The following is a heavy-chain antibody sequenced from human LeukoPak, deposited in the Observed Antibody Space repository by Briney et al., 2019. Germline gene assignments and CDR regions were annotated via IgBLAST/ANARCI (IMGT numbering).Heavy chain of an antibody. Sequence: GASVKVSCKASGYTFTSYGISWVRQAPGQGLEWMGWISAYNGNTNYAQKLQGRVNMTTDTSTSTAYMELRSLRSDDTAVYYCARSLRFLEWPHPHNWFDPWGQGTLVTVSS. V-gene: IGHV1-18*01. J-gene: IGHJ5*02. D-gene: IGHD3-3*01. CDR3: ARSLRFLEWPHPHNWFDP. CDR2: ISAYNGNT. CDR1: GYTFTSYG.